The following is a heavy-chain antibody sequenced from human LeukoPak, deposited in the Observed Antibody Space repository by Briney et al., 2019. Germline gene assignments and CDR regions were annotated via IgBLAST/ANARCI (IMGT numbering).Heavy chain of an antibody. D-gene: IGHD3-16*02. CDR1: GYTFSTYG. Sequence: ASVKVSCKASGYTFSTYGISWVRQAPGQGLEWMGWISVYNGDTKYEQKFQDRVTITTDTSTTTAFMELRSLRSDDTAVYYCARDQFDQVWGSHRPYFDYWGQGTLVTVSS. V-gene: IGHV1-18*01. CDR2: ISVYNGDT. J-gene: IGHJ4*02. CDR3: ARDQFDQVWGSHRPYFDY.